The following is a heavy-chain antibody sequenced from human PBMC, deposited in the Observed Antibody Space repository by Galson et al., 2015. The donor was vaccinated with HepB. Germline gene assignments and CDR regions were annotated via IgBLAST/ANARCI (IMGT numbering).Heavy chain of an antibody. CDR2: IIPIFGTA. J-gene: IGHJ6*02. CDR1: GGTFSSYA. CDR3: AREDCSGGSCHNYYYYYGMDV. V-gene: IGHV1-69*13. D-gene: IGHD2-15*01. Sequence: SVKVSCKASGGTFSSYAISWVRQAPGQGLEWMGGIIPIFGTANYAQKFQGRVTITADESTSTAYMELSSLRSEDTAVYYCAREDCSGGSCHNYYYYYGMDVWGQGTTVTVSS.